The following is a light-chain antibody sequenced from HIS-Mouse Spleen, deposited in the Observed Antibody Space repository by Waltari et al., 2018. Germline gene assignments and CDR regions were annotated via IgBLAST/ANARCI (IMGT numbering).Light chain of an antibody. Sequence: VTISCTGTSSDVGGYNYVSWYQQHPGKAPKLMIYEVSKRPSGVPDRFSGSKSGNTASLTVSGLQAEDEADYYCSSYAGSNNFVVFGGGTKLTVL. CDR1: SSDVGGYNY. CDR3: SSYAGSNNFVV. J-gene: IGLJ2*01. V-gene: IGLV2-8*01. CDR2: EVS.